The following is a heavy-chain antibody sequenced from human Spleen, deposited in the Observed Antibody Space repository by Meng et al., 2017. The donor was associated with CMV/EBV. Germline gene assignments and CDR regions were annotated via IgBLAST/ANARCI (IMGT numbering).Heavy chain of an antibody. Sequence: GGSLRLSCAASGFTFDDYAMHWVCQPPGKGLEWVSLITWDGGTTYYVDSLKGRFNISRDNTKNSPYLHMTSLRGEDTALYYCAKGKSATLGYGMDIWGQGTTVTVSS. J-gene: IGHJ6*02. V-gene: IGHV3-43D*03. CDR1: GFTFDDYA. CDR3: AKGKSATLGYGMDI. CDR2: ITWDGGTT. D-gene: IGHD3-10*01.